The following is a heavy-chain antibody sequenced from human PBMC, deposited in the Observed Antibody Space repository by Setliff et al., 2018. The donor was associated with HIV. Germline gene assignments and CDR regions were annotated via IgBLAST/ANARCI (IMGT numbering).Heavy chain of an antibody. CDR1: GGSISSGHYY. V-gene: IGHV4-39*07. D-gene: IGHD3-22*01. CDR2: IYTSGYT. CDR3: ARDRLTYYFDY. J-gene: IGHJ4*02. Sequence: SETLSLTCTVSGGSISSGHYYWGWIRQPPEKGLEWIGSIYTSGYTHYNPSLHSRVTISVDTSKNQFSLKLSSVTAADTAVYYCARDRLTYYFDYWGQGIRVTVS.